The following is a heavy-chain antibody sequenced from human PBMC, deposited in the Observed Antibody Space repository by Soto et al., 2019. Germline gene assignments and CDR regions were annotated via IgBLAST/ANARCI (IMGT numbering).Heavy chain of an antibody. CDR1: GGSFSGYY. CDR2: INHSGST. Sequence: SETLSLTCAVYGGSFSGYYWSWIRQPPGKGLEWIGEINHSGSTNYNPSLKSRVTISVDTSKNQFSLKLSSVTAADTAVYYCARAEGGRSSSSRGSARFDPWGQGTLVTVSS. D-gene: IGHD6-6*01. V-gene: IGHV4-34*01. J-gene: IGHJ5*02. CDR3: ARAEGGRSSSSRGSARFDP.